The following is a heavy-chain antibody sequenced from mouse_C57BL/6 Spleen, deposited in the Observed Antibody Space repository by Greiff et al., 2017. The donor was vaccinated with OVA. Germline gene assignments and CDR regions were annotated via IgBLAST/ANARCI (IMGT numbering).Heavy chain of an antibody. J-gene: IGHJ1*03. D-gene: IGHD2-5*01. V-gene: IGHV1-64*01. CDR2: IHPNSGST. CDR3: ARSSYYSNYEGYFDV. Sequence: KQRPGQGLEWIGMIHPNSGSTNYNEKFKSKATLTVDKSSSTAYMQLSSLTSEDSAVYYCARSSYYSNYEGYFDVWGTGTTVTVSS.